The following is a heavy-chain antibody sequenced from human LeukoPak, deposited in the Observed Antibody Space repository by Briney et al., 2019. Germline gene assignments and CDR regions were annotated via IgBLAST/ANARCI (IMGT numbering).Heavy chain of an antibody. V-gene: IGHV1-18*01. CDR3: ARGHVPTATTYYYFYGLDV. D-gene: IGHD4-17*01. J-gene: IGHJ6*02. Sequence: ASVKVSCKASGYSFTSYGISWVRQAPGKGLEWMGWISGDNGDTNYAQKLQGRVTMTTDTSTSTAHMDLRSLRSDDTAVYYCARGHVPTATTYYYFYGLDVWGQGTTVTVSS. CDR1: GYSFTSYG. CDR2: ISGDNGDT.